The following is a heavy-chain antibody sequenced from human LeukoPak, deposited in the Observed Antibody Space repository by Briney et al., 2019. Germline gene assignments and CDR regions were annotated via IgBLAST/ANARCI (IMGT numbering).Heavy chain of an antibody. D-gene: IGHD5-12*01. CDR1: GGSISSYY. CDR2: IYYSGST. J-gene: IGHJ4*02. CDR3: ARHSLRYSGYVVYFDY. Sequence: PSETLSLTCTVSGGSISSYYWSWIRQPPGKGLEWIGYIYYSGSTNYNPSLKSRVTISVDTSKNQFSLKLSSVTAADTAVYYCARHSLRYSGYVVYFDYWGQGTLVTVSS. V-gene: IGHV4-59*08.